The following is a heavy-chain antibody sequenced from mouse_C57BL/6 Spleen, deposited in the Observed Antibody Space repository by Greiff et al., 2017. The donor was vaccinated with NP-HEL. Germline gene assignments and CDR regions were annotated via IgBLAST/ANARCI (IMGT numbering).Heavy chain of an antibody. CDR3: ARFGVVATDWYFDV. CDR1: GYSFTSYY. Sequence: QVQLQQSGPELVKPGASVKISCKASGYSFTSYYIHWVKQRPGQGLEWIGWIYPGSGNTKYNEKFKGKATLTADTSSSTAYMQLSSLTSEDSAVYYGARFGVVATDWYFDVWGTGTTVTVSS. J-gene: IGHJ1*03. V-gene: IGHV1-66*01. CDR2: IYPGSGNT. D-gene: IGHD1-1*01.